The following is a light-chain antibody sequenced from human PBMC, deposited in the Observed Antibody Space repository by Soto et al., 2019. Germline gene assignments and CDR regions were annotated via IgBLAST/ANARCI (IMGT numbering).Light chain of an antibody. V-gene: IGKV3-15*01. CDR1: QSIANS. Sequence: EIQMTQSPSSLSASAGERITLTCKASQSIANSLAWYQQKPGKAPRLLMYAASTREGDIPARFSGSGSGTEFSLTISGLQSEDFAIYYCQQYNDWPPWTFGQGTKVDIK. CDR3: QQYNDWPPWT. J-gene: IGKJ1*01. CDR2: AAS.